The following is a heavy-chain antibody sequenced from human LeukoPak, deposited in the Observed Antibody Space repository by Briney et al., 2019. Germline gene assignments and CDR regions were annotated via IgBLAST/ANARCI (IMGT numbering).Heavy chain of an antibody. CDR3: ARHLATLGAFDI. CDR1: GYSFTSYW. CDR2: IYPGDSDT. Sequence: GESLKISCKGSGYSFTSYWNGWVRQMPGKGLGWVGIIYPGDSDTRYSTSFQGQVTISADKSISTAYLQWSSLKASDTAMYYCARHLATLGAFDISGQGTMVTVSS. J-gene: IGHJ3*02. D-gene: IGHD2/OR15-2a*01. V-gene: IGHV5-51*01.